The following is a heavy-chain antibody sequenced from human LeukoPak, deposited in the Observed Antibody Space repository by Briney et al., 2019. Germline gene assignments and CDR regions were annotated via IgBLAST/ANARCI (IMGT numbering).Heavy chain of an antibody. Sequence: ASVKVSCKASGYTFTSYDINWVRQATGRGLEWMGWMNPNSGNTGYAQKFQGRVTMTRNTSISTAYMELSSLRSEDTAVYYCARTYSGYEAFDYWGQGTLVTVSS. CDR3: ARTYSGYEAFDY. J-gene: IGHJ4*02. CDR1: GYTFTSYD. V-gene: IGHV1-8*01. CDR2: MNPNSGNT. D-gene: IGHD5-12*01.